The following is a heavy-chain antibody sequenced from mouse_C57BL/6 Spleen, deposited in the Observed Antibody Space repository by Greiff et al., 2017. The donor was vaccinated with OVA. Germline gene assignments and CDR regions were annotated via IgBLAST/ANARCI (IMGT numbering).Heavy chain of an antibody. Sequence: VQLQQSGAELAKPGASVKLSCKASGYTFTSYWMHWVKQRPGQGLEWIGYINPSSGYPKYNQKFKDKATLTADKSSSTAYMQLRSLTYENSAVYYCERSFITTVVEGNFAYWGKGTLVTVSA. D-gene: IGHD1-1*01. J-gene: IGHJ3*01. V-gene: IGHV1-7*01. CDR2: INPSSGYP. CDR1: GYTFTSYW. CDR3: ERSFITTVVEGNFAY.